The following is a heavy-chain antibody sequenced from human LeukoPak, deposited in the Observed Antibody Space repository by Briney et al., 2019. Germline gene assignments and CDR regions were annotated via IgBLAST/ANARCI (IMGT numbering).Heavy chain of an antibody. CDR3: AKDTVGVPSSCFDY. Sequence: GGSLRLSCAASGFTFDDYAMHWVRQAPGKGLEWVSGISWNSGSIGYADSVKGRFTISRDNAKNSLYLQMNSLRAEDTALYYCAKDTVGVPSSCFDYWGQGTLVTVSS. CDR2: ISWNSGSI. V-gene: IGHV3-9*01. D-gene: IGHD6-6*01. J-gene: IGHJ4*02. CDR1: GFTFDDYA.